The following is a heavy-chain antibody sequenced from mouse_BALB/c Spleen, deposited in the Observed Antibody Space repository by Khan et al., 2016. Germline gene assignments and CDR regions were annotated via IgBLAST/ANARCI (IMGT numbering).Heavy chain of an antibody. CDR1: GFDFSRYW. D-gene: IGHD1-2*01. CDR2: INPDSSTI. J-gene: IGHJ2*01. V-gene: IGHV4-1*02. Sequence: EVKLLESGGGLVQPGGSLKLSCAASGFDFSRYWMSWVRQAPGKGLEWIGEINPDSSTINYTPSLKDNFIISRDNAKNTLYLQMSKVSSADTAHYFCARLHYYGYMNYWGQGTTLTVSS. CDR3: ARLHYYGYMNY.